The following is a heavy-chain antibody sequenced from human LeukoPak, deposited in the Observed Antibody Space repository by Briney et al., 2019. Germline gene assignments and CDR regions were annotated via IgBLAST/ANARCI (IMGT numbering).Heavy chain of an antibody. V-gene: IGHV3-21*01. D-gene: IGHD3-3*01. CDR2: ISSSSSYI. CDR1: GFTFSSYS. CDR3: ARPRRYDFWSGYYKY. Sequence: GWSLRLSCAASGFTFSSYSMNWVRQAPGKGLEWVSSISSSSSYIYYADSVKGRFTISRDNAKNSLYLQMNSLRAEDTAVYYCARPRRYDFWSGYYKYWGQGTLVTVSS. J-gene: IGHJ4*02.